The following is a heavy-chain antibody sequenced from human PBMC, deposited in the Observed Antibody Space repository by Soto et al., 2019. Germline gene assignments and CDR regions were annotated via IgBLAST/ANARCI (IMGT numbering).Heavy chain of an antibody. Sequence: SETLSFTCTVSGGSISSYYWSWIRQPPGKGLEWIGYIYYNGSTNYNPSLKSRVTISVDTSKNQFSLKLSSVTAADTAVYYCARTYYDFWSGYWRWFDPWGQGTLVT. V-gene: IGHV4-59*01. CDR1: GGSISSYY. D-gene: IGHD3-3*01. CDR2: IYYNGST. J-gene: IGHJ5*02. CDR3: ARTYYDFWSGYWRWFDP.